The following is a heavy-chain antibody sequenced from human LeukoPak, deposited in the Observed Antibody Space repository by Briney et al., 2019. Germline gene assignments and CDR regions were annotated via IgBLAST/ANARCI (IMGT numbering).Heavy chain of an antibody. J-gene: IGHJ6*02. CDR1: GGSISTYY. V-gene: IGHV4-59*08. Sequence: SETLSLTCNVSGGSISTYYWSWIRQPPGKGLEWIGYIYYTGSTNYNPSLKSRVTISVDTSKNQFSLKLSPVTAADTAVYYCARRPHTGYSGDWGPHDYYYGMNVWGQGTTVTVSS. CDR2: IYYTGST. CDR3: ARRPHTGYSGDWGPHDYYYGMNV. D-gene: IGHD6-19*01.